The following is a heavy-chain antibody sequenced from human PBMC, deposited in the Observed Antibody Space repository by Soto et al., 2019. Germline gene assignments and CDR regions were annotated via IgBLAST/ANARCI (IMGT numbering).Heavy chain of an antibody. Sequence: SCAVSGFTFSTYWMSWVRQAPGKGLEWLASIKPDGSEKYYVDSVKGRFTISRDNAKDSLYLQMNSLRGEDTAVYYCARDXGPITIFGEALSGYFDFWGQGTLVTVSS. CDR3: ARDXGPITIFGEALSGYFDF. J-gene: IGHJ4*02. V-gene: IGHV3-7*03. D-gene: IGHD3-3*01. CDR1: GFTFSTYW. CDR2: IKPDGSEK.